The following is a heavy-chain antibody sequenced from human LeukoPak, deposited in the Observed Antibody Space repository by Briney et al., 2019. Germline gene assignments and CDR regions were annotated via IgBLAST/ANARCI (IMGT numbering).Heavy chain of an antibody. CDR2: IIPIFGTA. CDR1: GGTFSSYA. D-gene: IGHD3-22*01. CDR3: ARDLTYYYDSSGSD. Sequence: SVKVSCKASGGTFSSYAISWVRQAPGHGLEWMGRIIPIFGTASYAQKFQGRVTITTDESTSTAYMELSSLRSEDTAVYYCARDLTYYYDSSGSDWGQGTLVTVSS. V-gene: IGHV1-69*05. J-gene: IGHJ4*02.